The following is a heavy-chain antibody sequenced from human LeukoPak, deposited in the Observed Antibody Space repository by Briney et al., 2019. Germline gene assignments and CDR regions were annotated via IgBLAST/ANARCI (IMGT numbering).Heavy chain of an antibody. CDR1: GFNLRRYN. V-gene: IGHV3-21*06. CDR2: FAWTESAI. CDR3: VTEFWYRFDY. J-gene: IGHJ4*02. Sequence: GGSLRMSCITSGFNLRRYNMAWVRQAPGKGLEWLSTFAWTESAIAYADSVRGRFTISRDNAKNSVHLQMTGLRAEDTAVYFCVTEFWYRFDYWGQGLLVTVSS. D-gene: IGHD3-3*01.